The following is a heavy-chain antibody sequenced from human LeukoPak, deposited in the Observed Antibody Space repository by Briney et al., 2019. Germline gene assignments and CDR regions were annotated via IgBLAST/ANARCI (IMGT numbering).Heavy chain of an antibody. V-gene: IGHV1-46*01. CDR3: ARATTDCSSTSCTYYYYYMDV. J-gene: IGHJ6*03. Sequence: ASVKVSCKASGYTFTSYYMHWVRQAPGQGLEWMGIINPSGGSTSYAQKFQGRVTMTRDTSTSTVYMELSSLRSEDTAVYYCARATTDCSSTSCTYYYYYMDVWGKGTTVTVSS. CDR2: INPSGGST. CDR1: GYTFTSYY. D-gene: IGHD2-2*01.